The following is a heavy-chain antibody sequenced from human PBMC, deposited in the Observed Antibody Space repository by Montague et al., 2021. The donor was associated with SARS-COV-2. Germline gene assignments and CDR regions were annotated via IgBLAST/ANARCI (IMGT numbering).Heavy chain of an antibody. Sequence: SETLSLTCTVSGGSISSYYCSWIRQRPGKGLEWIGYIYYSGSTNSNPSLTSRVTISVDTSKNQFSLKLSSVTAADTAVYYCARVLHSSRFVWFDPWGQGALVTVSS. D-gene: IGHD6-13*01. V-gene: IGHV4-59*01. J-gene: IGHJ5*02. CDR2: IYYSGST. CDR1: GGSISSYY. CDR3: ARVLHSSRFVWFDP.